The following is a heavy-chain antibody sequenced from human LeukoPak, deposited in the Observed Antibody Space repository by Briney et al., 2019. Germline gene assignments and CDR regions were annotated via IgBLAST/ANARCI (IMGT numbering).Heavy chain of an antibody. CDR2: IIPIFGTA. CDR1: GGTFSNYA. V-gene: IGHV1-69*13. J-gene: IGHJ5*02. CDR3: ARATLGYCSSTSCYREFDP. D-gene: IGHD2-2*02. Sequence: ASVKVSCKASGGTFSNYAISWVRQAPGQGLEWMGGIIPIFGTANYAQKFQGRVTITADESTSTAYMELSSLRSEDTAVYYCARATLGYCSSTSCYREFDPWGQGTLVTVSS.